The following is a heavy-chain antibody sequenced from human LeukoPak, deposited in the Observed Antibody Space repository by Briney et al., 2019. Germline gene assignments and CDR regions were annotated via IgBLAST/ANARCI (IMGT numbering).Heavy chain of an antibody. V-gene: IGHV3-7*04. CDR1: GFTFSRHW. CDR2: VKEDGTDK. D-gene: IGHD3-10*01. Sequence: GGSLRLSCAASGFTFSRHWMSWVRQAPGKGPEWVARVKEDGTDKCYVDSVKGRFTTSRDNAKNSLDLQMNSLRVEDTAVYYCARDWDGSGRSIDSWGQGTLVTVSS. CDR3: ARDWDGSGRSIDS. J-gene: IGHJ4*02.